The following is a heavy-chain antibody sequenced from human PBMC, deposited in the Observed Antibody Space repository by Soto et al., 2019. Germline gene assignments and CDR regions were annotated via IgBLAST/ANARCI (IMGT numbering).Heavy chain of an antibody. CDR2: INSDGSST. V-gene: IGHV3-74*01. J-gene: IGHJ3*02. Sequence: GESLKISCAASGFTFSSYWMHWVRQAPGKGLVWVSRINSDGSSTSYADSVKGRFTISRDNAKNTLYLQMNSLRAEDTAVYYCASLETGVVVAANDAFDIWGQGTMVTVSS. CDR1: GFTFSSYW. D-gene: IGHD2-15*01. CDR3: ASLETGVVVAANDAFDI.